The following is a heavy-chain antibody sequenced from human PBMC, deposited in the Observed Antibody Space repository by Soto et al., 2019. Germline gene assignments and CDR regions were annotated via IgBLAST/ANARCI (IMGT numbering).Heavy chain of an antibody. CDR2: INPTGGST. Sequence: GASVKVSCKASGYTFSSYYMHWVRQAPGQGLEWMGIINPTGGSTTYAQKFQGRVTMTRDTSTSTVYMELSSLRSEDTAVYYCARGDIVAIFGMDVWGQLTTVTVSS. CDR1: GYTFSSYY. J-gene: IGHJ6*02. D-gene: IGHD5-12*01. V-gene: IGHV1-46*01. CDR3: ARGDIVAIFGMDV.